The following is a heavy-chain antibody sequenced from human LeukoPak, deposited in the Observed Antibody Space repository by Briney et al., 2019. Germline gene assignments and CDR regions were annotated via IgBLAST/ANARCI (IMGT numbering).Heavy chain of an antibody. D-gene: IGHD3-22*01. CDR3: ARGGYFDSSGYPNPLDY. V-gene: IGHV4-34*01. Sequence: SETLSLTCAVYGVSFGGYYWTWIRQSPGKGPEWIGDINHSGSTNYNPSLKRRVIMSVDTAKNQFSLKLNSVSAADTAVYYCARGGYFDSSGYPNPLDYWGQGTLVTVSS. J-gene: IGHJ4*02. CDR2: INHSGST. CDR1: GVSFGGYY.